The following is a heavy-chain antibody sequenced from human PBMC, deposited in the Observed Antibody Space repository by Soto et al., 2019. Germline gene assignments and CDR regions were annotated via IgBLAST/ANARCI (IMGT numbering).Heavy chain of an antibody. CDR2: SWHDGRHL. V-gene: IGHV3-33*01. Sequence: QEQLVESGGGMVQPGGSLRLSCAVSGFTLDTYGMHWVRQAAGQGLEWVAVSWHDGRHLDYADSVRGRFTVFRDDSKNTLFLEMNGLSGDDTAVYYCARDRGACTPGECYSHGFDLWGQGTLVTVSS. CDR3: ARDRGACTPGECYSHGFDL. D-gene: IGHD3-10*01. J-gene: IGHJ3*01. CDR1: GFTLDTYG.